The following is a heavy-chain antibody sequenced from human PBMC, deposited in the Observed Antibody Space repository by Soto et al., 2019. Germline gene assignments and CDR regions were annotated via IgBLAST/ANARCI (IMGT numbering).Heavy chain of an antibody. D-gene: IGHD3-10*01. V-gene: IGHV3-23*01. CDR3: AKGDNYYGSGSYYNDY. Sequence: GGSLRLSCAASGFTFSSYAMSWVRQAPGKGLEWVSAISGSGGSTYYADSVKGRFTISRDHSKNTLYLQMNSLRAEDTAVYYCAKGDNYYGSGSYYNDYWGQGTLVTVSS. CDR1: GFTFSSYA. J-gene: IGHJ4*02. CDR2: ISGSGGST.